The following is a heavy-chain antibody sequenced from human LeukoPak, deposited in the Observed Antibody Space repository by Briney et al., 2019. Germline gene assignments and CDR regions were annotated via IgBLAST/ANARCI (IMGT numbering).Heavy chain of an antibody. CDR3: ARDRSSGWYVWDY. J-gene: IGHJ4*02. CDR2: IWYDGNNK. D-gene: IGHD6-19*01. CDR1: GFTFSSND. V-gene: IGHV3-33*01. Sequence: GTSLRLSCAASGFTFSSNDMHWVRQAPGKGLEWVAVIWYDGNNKYYADSVKGRFTISRDNSKNTLYLQMNSLRAEDTAVYYCARDRSSGWYVWDYWGQGTLVTVSS.